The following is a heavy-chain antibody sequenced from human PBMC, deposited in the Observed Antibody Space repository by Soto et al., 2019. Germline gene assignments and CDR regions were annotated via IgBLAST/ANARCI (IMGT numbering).Heavy chain of an antibody. J-gene: IGHJ6*01. CDR1: GGSISSYY. V-gene: IGHV4-59*01. D-gene: IGHD3-10*01. Sequence: SETLSLTCTVSGGSISSYYWSWIRQPPGKGLEWIGYIYYSGSTNYNPSLKSRVTISINTSKNQFSLKLSSVTAADTAVYYCARGGLLWFGATRGTDFWGQGTTVTV. CDR3: ARGGLLWFGATRGTDF. CDR2: IYYSGST.